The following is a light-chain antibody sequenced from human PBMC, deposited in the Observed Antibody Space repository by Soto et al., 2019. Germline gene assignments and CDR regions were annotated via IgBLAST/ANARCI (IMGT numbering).Light chain of an antibody. J-gene: IGKJ2*01. V-gene: IGKV3-20*01. CDR1: QSVSSSN. CDR2: AAS. Sequence: EIALTQSPVTLSLSPGERATLSCRASQSVSSSNLAWYQQKPGQAPRLLIYAASSRATGIPDRFSGSGSGADFTLTISRLEPEDFAVYYCQQYGTSPPYTFGQGTKVEIK. CDR3: QQYGTSPPYT.